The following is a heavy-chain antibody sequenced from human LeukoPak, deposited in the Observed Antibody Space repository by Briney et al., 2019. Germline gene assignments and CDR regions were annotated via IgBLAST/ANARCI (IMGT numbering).Heavy chain of an antibody. J-gene: IGHJ6*03. CDR3: ARAYYYYYMDV. V-gene: IGHV4-28*06. CDR2: IYYSGST. CDR1: GYSISSSNW. Sequence: SETLSLTCAVSGYSISSSNWWGWIRQPPGKGLEWIGYIYYSGSTNYNPSLKSRVTMSVDTSKNQFSLKLSSVTALDTAVYYCARAYYYYYMDVWGKGTMVTVSS.